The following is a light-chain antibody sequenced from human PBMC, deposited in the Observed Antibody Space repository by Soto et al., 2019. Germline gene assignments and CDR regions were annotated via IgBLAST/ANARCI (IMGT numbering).Light chain of an antibody. CDR1: SGHSTYA. CDR3: QTWGTGFQV. CDR2: LKSDGTP. V-gene: IGLV4-69*01. J-gene: IGLJ3*02. Sequence: QPVLTQSPSASASLGASVKLTCTLSSGHSTYAIAWHQHQAEKGPRYLMNLKSDGTPTKGDGIPDRFSGSSSGAERYLTTSSLQSDDEADYYCQTWGTGFQVFGGGTKLTVL.